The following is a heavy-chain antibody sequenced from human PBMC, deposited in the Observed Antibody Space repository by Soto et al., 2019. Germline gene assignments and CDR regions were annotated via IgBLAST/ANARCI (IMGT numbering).Heavy chain of an antibody. CDR3: ARGKPSYCSGGSCYSNYFDY. CDR1: GYTFTSNY. V-gene: IGHV1-46*01. CDR2: INPSGGST. D-gene: IGHD2-15*01. Sequence: ASVKVSCKASGYTFTSNYMHWVRQAPGQGLEWMGIINPSGGSTSYAQKFQGRVTITADESTSTAYMELSSLRSEDTAVYYCARGKPSYCSGGSCYSNYFDYWGQGTLVTVSS. J-gene: IGHJ4*02.